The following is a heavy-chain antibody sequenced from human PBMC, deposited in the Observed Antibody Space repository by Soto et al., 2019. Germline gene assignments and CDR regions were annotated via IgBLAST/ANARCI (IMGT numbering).Heavy chain of an antibody. Sequence: QVQLQESGPGLVKPSQTLSLTCTVSGGSISSGGYYWSWIRQHPGKGLEWIGYIYYSGSTYYNPSLKSRVTISVDTSKNQFSLKLSSVTAADTAVYYCARSLVVVAATLGWFDPWGQGTLVTVSS. CDR1: GGSISSGGYY. D-gene: IGHD2-15*01. CDR2: IYYSGST. V-gene: IGHV4-31*03. CDR3: ARSLVVVAATLGWFDP. J-gene: IGHJ5*02.